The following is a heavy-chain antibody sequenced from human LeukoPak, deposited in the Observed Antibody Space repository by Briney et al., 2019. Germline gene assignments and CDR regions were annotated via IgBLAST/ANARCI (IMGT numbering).Heavy chain of an antibody. CDR3: ASPRDYSDYYYYGMDV. J-gene: IGHJ6*02. CDR1: GFTFTNYA. D-gene: IGHD4-11*01. V-gene: IGHV3-23*01. CDR2: ISGSGDST. Sequence: GGSLRLSCAASGFTFTNYAMSWVRQAPGKGPEWVSAISGSGDSTSYADSVKGRVTISRDNSKNTLYLQMNSLRAEDTAVYYCASPRDYSDYYYYGMDVWGQGTTVTVSS.